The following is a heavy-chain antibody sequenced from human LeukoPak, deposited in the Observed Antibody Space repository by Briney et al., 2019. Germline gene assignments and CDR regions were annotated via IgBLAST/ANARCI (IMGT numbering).Heavy chain of an antibody. CDR1: GGSISSSNW. CDR3: ARWAGDIVVVPAARDWFDP. CDR2: IYRSGST. V-gene: IGHV4-4*02. D-gene: IGHD2-2*01. J-gene: IGHJ5*02. Sequence: PSGTLSLTCAVSGGSISSSNWGSWVRQPPGKGLEWIGEIYRSGSTNYNPSLKSRVTISVDKSKNQFSLKLSSVTAADTDVYYCARWAGDIVVVPAARDWFDPWGQGTLVTVSS.